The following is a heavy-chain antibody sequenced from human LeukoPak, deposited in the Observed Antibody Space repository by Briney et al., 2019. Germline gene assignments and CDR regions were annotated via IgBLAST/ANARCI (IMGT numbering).Heavy chain of an antibody. D-gene: IGHD6-6*01. Sequence: GGSLRLSCAASGFTFSSYPMTWVRQAPGKRPEWVSFISDSGGITYYADSVKGRFTISRDNSKNTLYLQMNSLRAEDTAVYYCAKNTQYSGYYDCWGQGTLVAVSS. CDR1: GFTFSSYP. CDR3: AKNTQYSGYYDC. J-gene: IGHJ4*02. V-gene: IGHV3-23*01. CDR2: ISDSGGIT.